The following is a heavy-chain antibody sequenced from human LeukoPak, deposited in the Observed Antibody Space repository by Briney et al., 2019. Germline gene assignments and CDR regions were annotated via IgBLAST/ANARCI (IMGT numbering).Heavy chain of an antibody. Sequence: GGSLRLSCAASGFTFSSYGMQWVRQAPGKGLEWVAFIRYDGSNKYYADSVKGRFTISRDNSKNTLYLQMGSLRAEDMAVYYCARVFRSSSWYFDYWGQGTLVTVSS. CDR3: ARVFRSSSWYFDY. J-gene: IGHJ4*02. V-gene: IGHV3-30*02. CDR2: IRYDGSNK. D-gene: IGHD6-13*01. CDR1: GFTFSSYG.